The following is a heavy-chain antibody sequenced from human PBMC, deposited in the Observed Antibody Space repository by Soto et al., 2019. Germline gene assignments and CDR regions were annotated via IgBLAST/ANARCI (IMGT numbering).Heavy chain of an antibody. D-gene: IGHD3-3*01. Sequence: ASVKVSFKTSGYTFNTYGINWVRQAPGQGLELMGWIIAYDGNTTYAEKFQGRVTMTTDTSTSTAYMELRSLRSDDTAIYCCERDPHEFWTSYWFDPWGQGTPVTVSS. V-gene: IGHV1-18*01. J-gene: IGHJ5*02. CDR1: GYTFNTYG. CDR3: ERDPHEFWTSYWFDP. CDR2: IIAYDGNT.